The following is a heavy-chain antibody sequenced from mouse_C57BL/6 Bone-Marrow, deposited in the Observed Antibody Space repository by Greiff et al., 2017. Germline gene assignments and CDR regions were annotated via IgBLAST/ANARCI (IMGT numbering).Heavy chain of an antibody. D-gene: IGHD1-1*01. J-gene: IGHJ1*03. CDR2: IVPSDSES. CDR3: ARQVTKVRDWCFAV. V-gene: IGHV1-52*01. Sequence: QVQLQQPGAELVRPGSSVKLSFKASCYPLPSFWLPRVKQRPIQGLEWNGNIVPSDSESHYNQKFKDKATLTVDKSSSTAYMQLRSLTSEDSAVYYCARQVTKVRDWCFAVWGTGTTVTVSS. CDR1: CYPLPSFW.